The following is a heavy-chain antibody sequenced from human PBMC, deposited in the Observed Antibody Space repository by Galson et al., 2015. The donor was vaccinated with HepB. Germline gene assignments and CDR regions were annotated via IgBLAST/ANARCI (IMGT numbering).Heavy chain of an antibody. Sequence: SLRPSCAASGFSITTNYMNWVRQAPGKGLEWVSVLYPTGSAKIADSVKGRFTISGGNTKNTLYLKMSNLRADDTAVYYCARAAHSYSSHDSWGQGTLVTVSS. V-gene: IGHV3-66*01. D-gene: IGHD6-13*01. CDR3: ARAAHSYSSHDS. J-gene: IGHJ4*02. CDR2: LYPTGSA. CDR1: GFSITTNY.